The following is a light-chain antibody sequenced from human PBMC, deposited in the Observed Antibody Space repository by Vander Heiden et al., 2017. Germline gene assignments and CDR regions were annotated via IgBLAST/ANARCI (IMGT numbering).Light chain of an antibody. J-gene: IGKJ1*01. Sequence: DIQMTQPPSSLSASVGDRVTITCRASQGIRNDVGWYQQKPGKAPKRLIYAASSLQSGVPSRFSGSGSGTEFTLTISSLQPEDFATYYCLQHDSYPRTFGQGTKVEIK. CDR2: AAS. CDR1: QGIRND. CDR3: LQHDSYPRT. V-gene: IGKV1-17*01.